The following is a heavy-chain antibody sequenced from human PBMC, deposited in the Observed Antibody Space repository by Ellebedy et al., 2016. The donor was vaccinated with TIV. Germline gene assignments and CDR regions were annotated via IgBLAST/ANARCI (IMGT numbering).Heavy chain of an antibody. Sequence: GGSLRLSXAASGFTFSSYWMGWVRQAPGKGLEWVAIIQHDGSETFYVDSVKGRFTVSRDNAVNSLYLQMNSLRAEDTAVHFCARGDGRGDNVNEGWGQGTLVTGSS. D-gene: IGHD5/OR15-5a*01. V-gene: IGHV3-7*01. CDR2: IQHDGSET. J-gene: IGHJ4*02. CDR3: ARGDGRGDNVNEG. CDR1: GFTFSSYW.